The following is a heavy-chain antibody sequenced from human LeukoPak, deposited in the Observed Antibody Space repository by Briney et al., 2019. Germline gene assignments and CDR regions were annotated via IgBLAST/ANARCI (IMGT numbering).Heavy chain of an antibody. CDR3: ARAGYSGYDTPLEYDY. D-gene: IGHD5-12*01. Sequence: SETLSLTCAVSGYSISSGYYWGWIRQPPGKGLEWIGSIYLSGSTYYNPSLKSRVTISVDTSKNQFSLKLSSVTAADTAVYYCARAGYSGYDTPLEYDYWGQGTLVTVSS. J-gene: IGHJ4*02. CDR1: GYSISSGYY. V-gene: IGHV4-38-2*01. CDR2: IYLSGST.